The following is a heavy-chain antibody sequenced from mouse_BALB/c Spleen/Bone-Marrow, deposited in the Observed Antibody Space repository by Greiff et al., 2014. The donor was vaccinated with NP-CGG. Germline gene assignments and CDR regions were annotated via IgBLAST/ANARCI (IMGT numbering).Heavy chain of an antibody. J-gene: IGHJ3*01. V-gene: IGHV14-3*02. CDR2: IDPANGNT. CDR1: GFNIKDTY. Sequence: EVQLVESGAELVKPGASVKLSCTASGFNIKDTYMHWVNQRPEQGLEWIGRIDPANGNTKYDPKFQGKATITADTSSNTAYLQLSSLTSEDTAVYYCAPYYYGSSQFAYWGQGTLVTVSA. CDR3: APYYYGSSQFAY. D-gene: IGHD1-1*01.